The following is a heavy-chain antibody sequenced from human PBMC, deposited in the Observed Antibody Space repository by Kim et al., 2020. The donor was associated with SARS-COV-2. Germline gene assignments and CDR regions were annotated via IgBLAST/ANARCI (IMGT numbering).Heavy chain of an antibody. CDR3: ARLAVTSDAFDI. Sequence: CADSVKGRFTITRDNSKNTLYLQMNSLRAENTAVYYCARLAVTSDAFDIWGQGTMVTVSS. V-gene: IGHV3-53*01. J-gene: IGHJ3*02. D-gene: IGHD4-4*01.